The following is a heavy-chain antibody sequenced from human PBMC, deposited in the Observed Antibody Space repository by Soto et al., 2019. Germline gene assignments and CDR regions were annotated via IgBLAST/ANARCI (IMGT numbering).Heavy chain of an antibody. CDR3: ARDHLMTIVVVVAAVNWFDP. CDR1: GYTFTSYG. D-gene: IGHD2-15*01. V-gene: IGHV1-18*01. J-gene: IGHJ5*02. CDR2: ISAYNGNT. Sequence: QVQLVQSGAEVKKPGASVKVSCKASGYTFTSYGISWVRQAPGQGLEWMGWISAYNGNTNYAQKLQGRVTMTTDTSTSTAYMELRSLRSDDTAVYYCARDHLMTIVVVVAAVNWFDPWGQGTLVTVSS.